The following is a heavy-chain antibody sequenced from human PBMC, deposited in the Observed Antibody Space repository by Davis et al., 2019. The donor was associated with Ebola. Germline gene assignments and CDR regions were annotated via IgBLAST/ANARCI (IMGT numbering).Heavy chain of an antibody. D-gene: IGHD1-14*01. J-gene: IGHJ4*02. CDR2: VTISGNT. Sequence: PGGSLRLSCAASGFTFSSHAMSWVRQAPGKGLEWVAAVTISGNTYYADSVKGRFTVSRDNSKDTIYLQMNNLRVDDTAMYHCVKDGNRIDFWGQGTLVTISS. CDR1: GFTFSSHA. CDR3: VKDGNRIDF. V-gene: IGHV3-23*01.